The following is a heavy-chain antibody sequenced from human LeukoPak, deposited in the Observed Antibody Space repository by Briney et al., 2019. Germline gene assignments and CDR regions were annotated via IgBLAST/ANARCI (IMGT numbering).Heavy chain of an antibody. J-gene: IGHJ4*02. CDR2: ISGSSSPV. V-gene: IGHV3-48*02. CDR1: GFSFSTYS. CDR3: ARQFDY. Sequence: GGSLRLSCAASGFSFSTYSMNWVRQAPGKGLEWLSYISGSSSPVYYAGSVKGRFTVSRDNAKNSLYLQMNSLRDEDTAVYYCARQFDYWVQGTMVTVSS.